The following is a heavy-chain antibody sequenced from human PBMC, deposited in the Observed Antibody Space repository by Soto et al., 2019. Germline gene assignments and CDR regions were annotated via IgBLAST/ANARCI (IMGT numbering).Heavy chain of an antibody. Sequence: GASVKVSCKASRYTFTSYAMHWVRQAPGQRLEWMGWINAGNGNTKYSQKFQGRVTITRDTSASTAYMELSSLRSEDTAVYYCARVRTHYNWINWFDPWGQGTLVTVSS. D-gene: IGHD1-20*01. CDR3: ARVRTHYNWINWFDP. J-gene: IGHJ5*02. CDR2: INAGNGNT. CDR1: RYTFTSYA. V-gene: IGHV1-3*01.